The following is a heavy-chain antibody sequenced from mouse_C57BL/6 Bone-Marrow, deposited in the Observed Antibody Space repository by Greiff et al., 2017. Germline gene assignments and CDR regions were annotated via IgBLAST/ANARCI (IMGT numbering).Heavy chain of an antibody. CDR2: INPSSGYT. Sequence: QVQLQQSGAELAKPGASVKLSCKASGYTFTSYWMHWVKQRPGQGLEWIGYINPSSGYTKYKQKFKDKATLTAAKSSSTAYMQLSSLTYEDSAVYYGATKPPYYYGSSYVDAMDYWGQGTSATVSS. CDR1: GYTFTSYW. V-gene: IGHV1-7*01. CDR3: ATKPPYYYGSSYVDAMDY. J-gene: IGHJ4*01. D-gene: IGHD1-1*01.